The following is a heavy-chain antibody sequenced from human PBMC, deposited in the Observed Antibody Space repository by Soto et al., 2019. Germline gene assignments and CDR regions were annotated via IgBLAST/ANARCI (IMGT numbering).Heavy chain of an antibody. CDR2: ISSSGSTI. Sequence: GGSLRLSCAASVFTFSSYEMNWVRQAPGKGLEWVSYISSSGSTIYYADSVKGRFTISRDNAKNSLYLQMNSLRAEDTAVYYCARDGGALRWPHDYWGQGTLVTVSS. J-gene: IGHJ4*02. CDR3: ARDGGALRWPHDY. D-gene: IGHD4-17*01. CDR1: VFTFSSYE. V-gene: IGHV3-48*03.